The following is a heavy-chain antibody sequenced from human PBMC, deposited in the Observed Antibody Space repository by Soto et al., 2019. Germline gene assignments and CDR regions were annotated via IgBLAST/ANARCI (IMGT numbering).Heavy chain of an antibody. CDR3: AKHAAAAAPDY. V-gene: IGHV3-23*01. D-gene: IGHD6-13*01. CDR2: VSASGLNT. Sequence: GGSLRLSCAASGFTFSTYAMAWVRQAPGKGLEWVSGVSASGLNTDYADPVKGRFTISRDNSKNTLYLQMNSLRAEDTAVYYCAKHAAAAAPDYWGQGTLVTVSS. CDR1: GFTFSTYA. J-gene: IGHJ4*02.